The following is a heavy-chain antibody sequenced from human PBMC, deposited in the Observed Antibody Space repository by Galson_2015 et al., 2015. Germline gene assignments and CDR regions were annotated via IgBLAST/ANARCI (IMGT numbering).Heavy chain of an antibody. CDR3: AKESYFYGSGSYFLDYYYYYYIDV. V-gene: IGHV3-23*01. J-gene: IGHJ6*03. Sequence: SLRLSCAASGFTFNSYAMSWVRQAPGKGLEWVSGISGTGGSRWNADSVKGRFTISRDTSKNTLYLQMNSLSAEDTAVYFCAKESYFYGSGSYFLDYYYYYYIDVWGTGTTVTVSS. CDR2: ISGTGGSR. CDR1: GFTFNSYA. D-gene: IGHD3-10*01.